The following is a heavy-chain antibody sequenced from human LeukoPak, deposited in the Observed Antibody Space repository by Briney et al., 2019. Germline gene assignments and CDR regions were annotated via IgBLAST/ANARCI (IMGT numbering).Heavy chain of an antibody. D-gene: IGHD3-3*01. Sequence: KPSETLSLTYTVSGGSISSYYWSWIRQPAGKGLEWIGRIYTSGSTNYNPSLKSRVTMSVDTSKNQFSLKLSSVTAADTAVYYCARSSITIFGVLYYFDYWGQGTLVTVSS. CDR2: IYTSGST. CDR1: GGSISSYY. CDR3: ARSSITIFGVLYYFDY. V-gene: IGHV4-4*07. J-gene: IGHJ4*02.